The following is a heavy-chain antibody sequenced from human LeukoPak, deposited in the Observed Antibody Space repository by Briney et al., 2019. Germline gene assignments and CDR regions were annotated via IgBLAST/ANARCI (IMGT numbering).Heavy chain of an antibody. Sequence: GGSLRLSCAASGFTFSDYYMGWIRQAPGKGLEWVSYISSSSSYTNYADSVKGRFTISRDNAKNSLYLQMNSLRAEDTAVYYCARDPDGSGSYYDYWGQGTLVTVSS. CDR3: ARDPDGSGSYYDY. CDR2: ISSSSSYT. V-gene: IGHV3-11*06. J-gene: IGHJ4*02. D-gene: IGHD3-10*01. CDR1: GFTFSDYY.